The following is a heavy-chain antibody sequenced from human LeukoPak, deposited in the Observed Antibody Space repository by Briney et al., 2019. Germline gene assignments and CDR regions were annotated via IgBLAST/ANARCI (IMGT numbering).Heavy chain of an antibody. CDR3: AREYSSGWYGYYYYGMDV. J-gene: IGHJ6*02. V-gene: IGHV1-18*01. CDR1: GGTFSSYA. D-gene: IGHD6-19*01. CDR2: ISAYNGNT. Sequence: GASVKVSCKASGGTFSSYAISWVRQAPGQGLEWMGWISAYNGNTNYAQKLQGRVTMTTDTSTSTAYMELRSLRSDDTAVYYCAREYSSGWYGYYYYGMDVWGQGTTVTVSS.